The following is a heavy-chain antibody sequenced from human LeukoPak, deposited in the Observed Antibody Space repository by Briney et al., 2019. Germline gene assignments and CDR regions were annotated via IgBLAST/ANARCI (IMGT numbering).Heavy chain of an antibody. CDR2: VKQGGTEK. V-gene: IGHV3-7*03. CDR1: GFTFSSQW. Sequence: GGSLRLSCAASGFTFSSQWMSWVRQAPGKGLEWVANVKQGGTEKYYVDSVKGRFPISRDNAENSLYLQMNSLGAEDTAVYYCAREHYFYYMDGWGKGTTVTVSS. J-gene: IGHJ6*03. CDR3: AREHYFYYMDG.